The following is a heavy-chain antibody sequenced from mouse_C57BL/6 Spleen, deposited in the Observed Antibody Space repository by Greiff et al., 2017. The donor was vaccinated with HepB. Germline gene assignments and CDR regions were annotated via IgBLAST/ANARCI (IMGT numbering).Heavy chain of an antibody. V-gene: IGHV1-66*01. Sequence: VQLQESGPELVKPGASVKISCKASGYSFTSYYIHWVKQRPGQGLEWIGWIYPGSGNTKYNEKFKGKATLTADTSSSTAYMQLSSLTSEDSAVYYCASTVVATDYFDYWGQGTTLTVSS. CDR3: ASTVVATDYFDY. CDR1: GYSFTSYY. J-gene: IGHJ2*01. CDR2: IYPGSGNT. D-gene: IGHD1-1*01.